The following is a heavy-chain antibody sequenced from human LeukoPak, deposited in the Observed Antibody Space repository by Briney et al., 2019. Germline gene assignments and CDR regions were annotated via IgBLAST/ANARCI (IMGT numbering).Heavy chain of an antibody. CDR3: ARDSDYGGFDI. CDR1: GGSISSGGFY. J-gene: IGHJ3*02. D-gene: IGHD4-17*01. V-gene: IGHV4-61*02. Sequence: PPETLSLTCTVSGGSISSGGFYWSWIRQPAGKGLEWIGRIYTLGSTNYNPSLKSRVTISVDTSKNQFSLKLSSVTAADTAVYYCARDSDYGGFDIWGQGTMVTVSS. CDR2: IYTLGST.